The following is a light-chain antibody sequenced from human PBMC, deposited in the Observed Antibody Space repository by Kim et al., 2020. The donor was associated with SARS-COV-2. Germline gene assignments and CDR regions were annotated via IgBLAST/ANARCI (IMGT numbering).Light chain of an antibody. J-gene: IGLJ2*01. V-gene: IGLV3-1*01. Sequence: SYELTQPPSVSVSPGQTASITCSGDKLGDKYACWYQQKPGQSPVLVIYQDSKRPSGIPERFSGSNSGNTATLTISGTQAMDEADYYCQAWDSSTLVVFGGGTKLNVL. CDR3: QAWDSSTLVV. CDR1: KLGDKY. CDR2: QDS.